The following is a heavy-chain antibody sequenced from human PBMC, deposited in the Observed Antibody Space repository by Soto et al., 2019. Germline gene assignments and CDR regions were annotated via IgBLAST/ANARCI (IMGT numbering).Heavy chain of an antibody. D-gene: IGHD3-16*01. Sequence: EMQLVESGGGLVQPGMSLRLSCAASGFTFDDYAMYWVRQVPGKGLEWVSGISWNRGRICYADSVKGRFTISRDKAKNSLYLQMNSLRPEDTAVYYCTKARLWGGDGYNSYAYNAIDVWGQGTTVTVSS. V-gene: IGHV3-9*01. J-gene: IGHJ6*02. CDR2: ISWNRGRI. CDR3: TKARLWGGDGYNSYAYNAIDV. CDR1: GFTFDDYA.